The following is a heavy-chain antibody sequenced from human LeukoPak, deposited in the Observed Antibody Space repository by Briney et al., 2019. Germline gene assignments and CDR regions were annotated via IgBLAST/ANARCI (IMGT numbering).Heavy chain of an antibody. Sequence: GRSLRLSCAASGFTFSSYAMHWVRQAPGKGLEWVAVISYDGSNKYYADSVKGRFTISRDNSKNTLYLQMNSLRAEDTAVYYCARDYGSGSYFDHWGQGTLVTVSS. V-gene: IGHV3-30*01. J-gene: IGHJ4*02. D-gene: IGHD3-10*01. CDR3: ARDYGSGSYFDH. CDR2: ISYDGSNK. CDR1: GFTFSSYA.